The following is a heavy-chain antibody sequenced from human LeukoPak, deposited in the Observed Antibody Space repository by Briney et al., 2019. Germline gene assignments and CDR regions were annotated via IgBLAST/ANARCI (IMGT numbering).Heavy chain of an antibody. CDR1: GFTFGDYA. V-gene: IGHV3-20*04. D-gene: IGHD1-7*01. CDR2: INWSGGST. CDR3: ARAGLYNWNYEGTAYFDY. J-gene: IGHJ4*02. Sequence: PGGSLRLSCTTSGFTFGDYAMNWFRQAPGKGLEWVSGINWSGGSTSYADSVKGRFTISRDNAKNSLYLQMNSLRAEDTALYYCARAGLYNWNYEGTAYFDYWGQGTLVTVSS.